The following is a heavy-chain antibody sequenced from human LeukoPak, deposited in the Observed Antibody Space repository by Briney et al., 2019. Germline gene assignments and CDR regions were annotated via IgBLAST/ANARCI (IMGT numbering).Heavy chain of an antibody. Sequence: PGRSLRLSCAASGFTFGSNGMNGAGQLPAKGREGWEVISYDGSNKYYADSVKGRFTISRDNSKNTPYLQMNSLRAEDTAVYYCAKDVIAAADTEGFDYWGQGTLVTVSS. CDR2: ISYDGSNK. D-gene: IGHD6-13*01. J-gene: IGHJ4*02. CDR3: AKDVIAAADTEGFDY. CDR1: GFTFGSNG. V-gene: IGHV3-30*18.